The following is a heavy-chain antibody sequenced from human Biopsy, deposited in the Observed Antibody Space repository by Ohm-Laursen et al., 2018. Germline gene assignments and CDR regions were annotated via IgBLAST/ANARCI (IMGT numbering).Heavy chain of an antibody. Sequence: SLRLSCAASGYTFSRYCMTWVRQPPGKGLEWVATIKEDATLKWYADSVRGRFTVSRDNSKSLLYFQMDSLRAEDTAVYYCSTFHRGVDVFDIWGQGTMVTVSS. J-gene: IGHJ3*02. CDR3: STFHRGVDVFDI. V-gene: IGHV3-7*01. D-gene: IGHD3-10*01. CDR2: IKEDATLK. CDR1: GYTFSRYC.